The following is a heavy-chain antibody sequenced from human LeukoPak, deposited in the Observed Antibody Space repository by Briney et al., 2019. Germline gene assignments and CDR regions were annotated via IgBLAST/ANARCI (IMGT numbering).Heavy chain of an antibody. CDR1: GGSISSYY. D-gene: IGHD1-26*01. CDR3: ARITSGSYKGDFDY. Sequence: SETLSLTCTVSGGSISSYYWSWIRQPPGKGLEWIGYIYYSGSTDYNPSLKSRVTISVDTSKNQFSLKLSSVTAADTAVYYCARITSGSYKGDFDYWGQGTLVTVSS. J-gene: IGHJ4*02. CDR2: IYYSGST. V-gene: IGHV4-59*01.